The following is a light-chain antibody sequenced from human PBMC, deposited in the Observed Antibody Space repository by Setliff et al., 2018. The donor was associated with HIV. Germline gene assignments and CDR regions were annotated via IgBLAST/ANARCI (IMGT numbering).Light chain of an antibody. CDR2: DVS. J-gene: IGLJ1*01. Sequence: QSVLTQPASVSGSPGQSITIYCTGISSDVGNYNYVSWYQAHPGKAPKLMIYDVSKQPSGVSNRFSGSKSGNTASLTISGLQAEDEADYHCSSYTGRSTFVFGTGTKVTVL. V-gene: IGLV2-14*01. CDR3: SSYTGRSTFV. CDR1: SSDVGNYNY.